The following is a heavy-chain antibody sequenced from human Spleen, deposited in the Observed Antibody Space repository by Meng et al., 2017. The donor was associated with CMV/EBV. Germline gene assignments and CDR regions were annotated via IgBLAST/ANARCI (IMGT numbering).Heavy chain of an antibody. J-gene: IGHJ6*02. CDR1: GYTFTGYY. CDR3: ARPGDISSSSFYNYYGLDV. CDR2: INPNSGGT. D-gene: IGHD6-6*01. Sequence: ASVKVSCKTSGYTFTGYYMHWIRQAPGQGLEWMGWINPNSGGTNYAQKFQGRVTMTRDTSISTAYMELIRLRSDDTAVHYCARPGDISSSSFYNYYGLDVWGQGTTVTVSS. V-gene: IGHV1-2*02.